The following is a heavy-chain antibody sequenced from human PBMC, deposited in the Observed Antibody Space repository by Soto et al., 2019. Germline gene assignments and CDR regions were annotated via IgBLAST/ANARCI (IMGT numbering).Heavy chain of an antibody. CDR2: ISSSSSTI. CDR3: ARTSLYYYMDV. V-gene: IGHV3-48*01. CDR1: GFTFSSYA. Sequence: PGGSLRLSCAASGFTFSSYAMSWVRQAPGKGLEWVSAISSSSSTIYYADSVKGRFTISRDNAKNSLYLQMNSLRAEDTAVYYCARTSLYYYMDVWGKGTTVTVSS. J-gene: IGHJ6*03.